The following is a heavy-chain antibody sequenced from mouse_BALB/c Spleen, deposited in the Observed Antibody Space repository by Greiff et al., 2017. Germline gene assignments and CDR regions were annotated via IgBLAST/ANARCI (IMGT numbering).Heavy chain of an antibody. CDR3: TRGKDYDV. CDR1: GFTFSDYY. J-gene: IGHJ1*01. CDR2: ISDGGSYT. Sequence: EVQLVESGGGLVKPGGSLKLSCAASGFTFSDYYMYWVRQTPEKRLEWVATISDGGSYTYYPDSVKGRFTISRDNAKNNLYLQMSSLKSEDTAMYYCTRGKDYDVWGAGTTVTVSS. V-gene: IGHV5-4*02.